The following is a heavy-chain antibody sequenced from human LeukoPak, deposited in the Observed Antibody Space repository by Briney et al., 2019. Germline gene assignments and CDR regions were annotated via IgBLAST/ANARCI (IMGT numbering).Heavy chain of an antibody. Sequence: GASVKVSCKASGGTFSSYAISWVRQAPGQGLEWMGGIIPIFGTANYAQRFQGRVTITADESTSTAYMELSSLRSEDTAVYYCASHYGQTFFLDYWGQGTLVTVSS. CDR3: ASHYGQTFFLDY. CDR1: GGTFSSYA. J-gene: IGHJ4*02. D-gene: IGHD4-17*01. V-gene: IGHV1-69*13. CDR2: IIPIFGTA.